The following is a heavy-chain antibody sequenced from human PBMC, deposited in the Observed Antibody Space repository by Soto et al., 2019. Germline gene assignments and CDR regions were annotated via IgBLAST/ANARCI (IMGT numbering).Heavy chain of an antibody. Sequence: SETLSLTCTVSGGAMSSYYWTWLRQSPGRGLEWIGYISYSGSTYYNPSLKSRVTISADTSKNQFSLRMNSMIAADTAVYYCARADPDASVGYWGQGTLVTVSS. D-gene: IGHD2-15*01. CDR1: GGAMSSYY. J-gene: IGHJ4*02. CDR2: ISYSGST. CDR3: ARADPDASVGY. V-gene: IGHV4-59*01.